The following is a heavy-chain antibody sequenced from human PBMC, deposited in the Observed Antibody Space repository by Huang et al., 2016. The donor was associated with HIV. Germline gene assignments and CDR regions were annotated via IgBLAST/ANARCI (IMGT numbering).Heavy chain of an antibody. J-gene: IGHJ4*02. D-gene: IGHD1-26*01. CDR1: DGSLSSNTYY. CDR2: VCSGST. Sequence: QLQLQESGPGLVKPSETLALTCTVSDGSLSSNTYYWGWIRQPPGKGLKWIGVVCSGSTYYNPALKSRVTLSVDTSNNQFSLRMDSWTAADTAVYYCARQGGASAFGYWGQGTLVTVSS. V-gene: IGHV4-39*01. CDR3: ARQGGASAFGY.